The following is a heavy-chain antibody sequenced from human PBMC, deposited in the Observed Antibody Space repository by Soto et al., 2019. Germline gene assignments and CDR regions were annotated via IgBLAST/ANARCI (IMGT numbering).Heavy chain of an antibody. Sequence: PGGSLRLSCAASGFTFGSFNMNWVRQAPGKGLEWVSSISSSSNYIYYSDSVKGRFTISRDSAKNSLYLQMNSLRAEDTAVYFCVRGKFGLSLGDDRGYYFDNWGQGTLVTVSS. CDR3: VRGKFGLSLGDDRGYYFDN. D-gene: IGHD3-16*01. CDR1: GFTFGSFN. J-gene: IGHJ4*02. V-gene: IGHV3-21*01. CDR2: ISSSSNYI.